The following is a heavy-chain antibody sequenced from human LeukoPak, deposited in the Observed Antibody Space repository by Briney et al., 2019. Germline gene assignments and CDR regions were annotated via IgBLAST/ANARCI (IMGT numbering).Heavy chain of an antibody. CDR3: ARTWSSTSQQFDP. CDR1: GYSFTSYW. D-gene: IGHD2-2*01. CDR2: IYPGDSDT. J-gene: IGHJ5*02. Sequence: GESLKISCKGSGYSFTSYWIGWVRQMPGKGLEWMGIIYPGDSDTRYSPSYQGQVTISADKSISTVYLQWSSLKASDTAMYYCARTWSSTSQQFDPWGQGTLVTVSS. V-gene: IGHV5-51*01.